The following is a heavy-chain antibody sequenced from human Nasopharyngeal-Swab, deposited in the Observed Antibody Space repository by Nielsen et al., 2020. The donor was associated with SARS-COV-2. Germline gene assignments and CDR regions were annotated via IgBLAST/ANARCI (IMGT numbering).Heavy chain of an antibody. J-gene: IGHJ4*02. CDR3: AKPDIAVRYYFDY. CDR1: GFTFSSYG. Sequence: GESLKISCAASGFTFSSYGMHWVRQAPGKGLEWVAVIWYDGSNKYYADSVKGRFTISRDNSKNTLYLQMNSLRAEDTAVYYCAKPDIAVRYYFDYWGQGTLVTVSS. CDR2: IWYDGSNK. D-gene: IGHD6-19*01. V-gene: IGHV3-33*06.